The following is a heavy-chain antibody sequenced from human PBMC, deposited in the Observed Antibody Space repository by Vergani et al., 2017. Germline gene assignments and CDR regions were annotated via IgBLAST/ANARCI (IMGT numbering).Heavy chain of an antibody. Sequence: QVQLHESGPGLVKPSETLSLTCDVSNYSITTGFYWAWIRQPPGKGLEWIGSVFHSGNTYYNPSLESRVTISADPSKNQFSLQLTSVTAADTALYYCARQHRGYYDSSGYFDYWGQGTLITVSS. D-gene: IGHD3-22*01. J-gene: IGHJ4*02. CDR1: NYSITTGFY. CDR2: VFHSGNT. V-gene: IGHV4-38-2*01. CDR3: ARQHRGYYDSSGYFDY.